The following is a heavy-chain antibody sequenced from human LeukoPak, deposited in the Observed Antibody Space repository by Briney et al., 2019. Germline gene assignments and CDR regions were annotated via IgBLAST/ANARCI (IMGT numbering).Heavy chain of an antibody. CDR2: ISGSGGST. D-gene: IGHD3-10*01. J-gene: IGHJ6*02. CDR1: GFTFSSYA. V-gene: IGHV3-23*01. Sequence: GGSLRLSCAASGFTFSSYAMSWVRQAPGKGLEWVSAISGSGGSTYYADSVKGRFTISRDNSKNTLYLQMNSLRAEDTAVYYCAKYGSGSSYYYYGMDVWGQGTTVTVSS. CDR3: AKYGSGSSYYYYGMDV.